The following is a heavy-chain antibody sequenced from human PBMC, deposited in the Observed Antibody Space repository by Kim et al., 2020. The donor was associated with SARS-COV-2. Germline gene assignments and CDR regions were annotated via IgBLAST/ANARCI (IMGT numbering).Heavy chain of an antibody. D-gene: IGHD2-15*01. CDR3: ARTNLGGGSTNWFDP. CDR1: GGSISSSSYY. CDR2: IYYSGST. V-gene: IGHV4-39*01. J-gene: IGHJ5*02. Sequence: SETLSLTCTVSGGSISSSSYYWGWIRQPPGKGLEWIGSIYYSGSTYYNPSLKSRVTISVDTSKNQFSLKLSSVTAADTAVYYCARTNLGGGSTNWFDPWGQGTLVTVSS.